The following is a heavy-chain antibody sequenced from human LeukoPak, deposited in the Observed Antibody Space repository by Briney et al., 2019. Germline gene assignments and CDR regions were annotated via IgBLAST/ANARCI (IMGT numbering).Heavy chain of an antibody. D-gene: IGHD2-15*01. Sequence: QPGGSLRLSCAASGFTFSSYSMNWVRQAPGKGLEWVSYISSSSSTIYYADSVKGRFTISRDNAKNSLYLQMNSLRAEDTAVYYCARDRVVVATDYFDYWGQGTLVTVSS. V-gene: IGHV3-48*04. CDR2: ISSSSSTI. J-gene: IGHJ4*02. CDR3: ARDRVVVATDYFDY. CDR1: GFTFSSYS.